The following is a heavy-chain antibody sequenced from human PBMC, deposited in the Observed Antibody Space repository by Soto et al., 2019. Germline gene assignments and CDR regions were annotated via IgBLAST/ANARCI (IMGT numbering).Heavy chain of an antibody. CDR3: ARDSETSSSWSLDY. CDR1: GFNVSSDY. CDR2: LATDGFT. J-gene: IGHJ4*02. V-gene: IGHV3-53*01. D-gene: IGHD6-13*01. Sequence: GGSLRLSCTASGFNVSSDYMNWVRQAPGKGLEWVSVLATDGFTSYADSVKGRFTISRDNSKNTLYLQMNSLRVEDTAVYYCARDSETSSSWSLDYWGQGTLVTVSS.